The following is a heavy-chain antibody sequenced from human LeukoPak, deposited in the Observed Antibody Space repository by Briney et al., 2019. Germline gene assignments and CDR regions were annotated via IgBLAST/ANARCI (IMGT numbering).Heavy chain of an antibody. J-gene: IGHJ4*02. CDR3: TRPTIAVAGNDY. D-gene: IGHD6-19*01. Sequence: GGSLRLSCAASGFTFSGSAMHWVRQASGKGLEWVGRIRSKANSYATAYVASVKGRFTISRDDSKNTAYLQMNSLKTEDTAVYYCTRPTIAVAGNDYWGQGTLVTVSS. V-gene: IGHV3-73*01. CDR1: GFTFSGSA. CDR2: IRSKANSYAT.